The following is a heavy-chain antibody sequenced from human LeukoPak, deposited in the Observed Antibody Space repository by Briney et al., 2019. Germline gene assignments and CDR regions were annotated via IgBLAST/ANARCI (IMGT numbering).Heavy chain of an antibody. CDR2: LYSSGTT. CDR1: GFSVSIKY. CDR3: ARQKMDNCDC. J-gene: IGHJ4*02. D-gene: IGHD2-2*03. V-gene: IGHV3-53*01. Sequence: GGSLRLSCAASGFSVSIKYMNWVRQAPGKGLEWVSILYSSGTTYYANSVKGQFTISRDNSENKLFLQMNSLRAEDTAVYYCARQKMDNCDCWGQGTLVTVSS.